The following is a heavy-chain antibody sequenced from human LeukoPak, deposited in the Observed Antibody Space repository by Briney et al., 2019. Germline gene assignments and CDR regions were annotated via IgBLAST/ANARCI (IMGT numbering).Heavy chain of an antibody. V-gene: IGHV3-21*01. CDR1: GFTFSSYS. J-gene: IGHJ3*02. D-gene: IGHD2-15*01. CDR2: ISSSSSYI. CDR3: ARAYRSGEKDAFDI. Sequence: GGSLRLSCAASGFTFSSYSMNWVRQAPGKGLEWVSSISSSSSYIYYADSVKGRFTISRDNAKNSLYLQMNSLRAEDTAVYYCARAYRSGEKDAFDIWGQGTMVTVSS.